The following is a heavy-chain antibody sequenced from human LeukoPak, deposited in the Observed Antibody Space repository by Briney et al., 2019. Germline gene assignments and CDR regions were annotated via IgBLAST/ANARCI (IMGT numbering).Heavy chain of an antibody. D-gene: IGHD5-24*01. CDR1: GGSISSTDYY. V-gene: IGHV4-39*01. Sequence: SETLSLTCTVSGGSISSTDYYWGWICQPPGRGLEWIGSIYYNGSTYYNPSLKSRVAISVDTSRNQFSLKLSSVTAADTAVYYCAGQEVEMAAPIDFWGQGSLVTVSS. CDR3: AGQEVEMAAPIDF. CDR2: IYYNGST. J-gene: IGHJ4*02.